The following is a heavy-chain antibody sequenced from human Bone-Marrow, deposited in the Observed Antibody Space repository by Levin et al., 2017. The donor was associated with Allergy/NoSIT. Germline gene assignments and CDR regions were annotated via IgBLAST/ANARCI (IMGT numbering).Heavy chain of an antibody. Sequence: RGESLKISCVASGFIFSDYSMNWVRQAPGKGLEWVSAISRSSSNIYYADSVKGRFTITRDNAKNSLYLEMNSLRGEDTAVYYCARGYSLKEAVLVPAATPYYYYYGMDVWGQGTTVTVSS. CDR3: ARGYSLKEAVLVPAATPYYYYYGMDV. J-gene: IGHJ6*02. D-gene: IGHD2-2*01. V-gene: IGHV3-21*01. CDR1: GFIFSDYS. CDR2: ISRSSSNI.